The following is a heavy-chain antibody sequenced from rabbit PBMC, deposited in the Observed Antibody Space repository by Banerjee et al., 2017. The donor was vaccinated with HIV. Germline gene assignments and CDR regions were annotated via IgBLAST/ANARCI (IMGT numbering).Heavy chain of an antibody. J-gene: IGHJ2*01. CDR2: IYTGSSGGT. Sequence: QEQLEESGGDLVKPEGSLTLTCTASGFSFSSYWICWVRQAPGKGLEWIACIYTGSSGGTWYATWVNGRFSISRSTSLSTVTLQLNSLTAADTATYFCARAWGYYLYYYNAYVPDAFDPWGQGTLVTVS. CDR1: GFSFSSYW. CDR3: ARAWGYYLYYYNAYVPDAFDP. D-gene: IGHD6-1*01. V-gene: IGHV1S45*01.